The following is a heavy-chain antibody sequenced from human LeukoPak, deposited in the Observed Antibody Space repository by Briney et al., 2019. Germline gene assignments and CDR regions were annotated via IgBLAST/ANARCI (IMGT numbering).Heavy chain of an antibody. J-gene: IGHJ5*02. CDR2: INPSGGST. CDR1: GYTFTSYY. Sequence: ASVKVSCMASGYTFTSYYMHWVRQAPGQGLEWMGIINPSGGSTSYAQKFQGRVTMTRDTSTSTVYMELSSLRSEDTAVYYCARLIRINWFDPWGQGTLVTVSS. D-gene: IGHD3-22*01. V-gene: IGHV1-46*01. CDR3: ARLIRINWFDP.